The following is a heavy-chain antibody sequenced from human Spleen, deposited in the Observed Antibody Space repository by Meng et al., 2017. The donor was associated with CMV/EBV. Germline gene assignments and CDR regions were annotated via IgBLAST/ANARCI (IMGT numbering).Heavy chain of an antibody. J-gene: IGHJ4*02. D-gene: IGHD5-12*01. CDR1: GFTFRNHD. Sequence: GGSLRLSCAASGFTFRNHDMYWVRQAPGKGLEWVAVIWYDGTKTYNSESVRGRFTISRDNVENMLYLDLTSLRAEDTAVYYCATAIDVALDYWGQGTLVTVSS. CDR2: IWYDGTKT. V-gene: IGHV3-33*07. CDR3: ATAIDVALDY.